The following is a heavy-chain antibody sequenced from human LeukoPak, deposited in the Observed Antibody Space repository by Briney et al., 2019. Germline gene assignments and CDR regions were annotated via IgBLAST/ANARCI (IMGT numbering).Heavy chain of an antibody. CDR3: ASDFHIFAYYGFGDL. CDR1: GFNLNNHA. D-gene: IGHD1-26*01. Sequence: GGSLRLSCTASGFNLNNHAMSWVRQAPGKGLEWLGFIKTEGYGGTADYAASVKGRFTISRDDSTNIAYLQMNRLNTEDTAVYYCASDFHIFAYYGFGDLWGQGTLVSVSS. V-gene: IGHV3-49*04. J-gene: IGHJ5*02. CDR2: IKTEGYGGTA.